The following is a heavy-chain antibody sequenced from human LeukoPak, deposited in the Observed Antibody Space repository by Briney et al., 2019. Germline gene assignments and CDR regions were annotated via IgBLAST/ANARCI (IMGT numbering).Heavy chain of an antibody. CDR2: INPHSGGT. CDR1: GFTFTGYY. CDR3: VREGNELLSKNFDY. V-gene: IGHV1-2*02. D-gene: IGHD2-21*02. Sequence: ASVKVSCKASGFTFTGYYIHWVRQAPGPGLEWMGYINPHSGGTNSPQKFHGRVTMTTDTSISAAYMELSSLISDDTAMYYCVREGNELLSKNFDYWGQGTLVTVSS. J-gene: IGHJ4*02.